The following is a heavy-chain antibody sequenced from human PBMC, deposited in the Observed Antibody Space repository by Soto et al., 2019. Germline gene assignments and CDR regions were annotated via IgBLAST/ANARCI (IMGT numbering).Heavy chain of an antibody. Sequence: LGESLKISCEGSGDTFTNYWIAWVRQMPGKGLEWMGIIYPDDSDTRYSPSFQGQVTISADKSIATAYLQWSSLKASDTAIYYCARLASSDSYGLRHFDCWGQGTLVTVSS. CDR2: IYPDDSDT. CDR1: GDTFTNYW. CDR3: ARLASSDSYGLRHFDC. D-gene: IGHD5-18*01. J-gene: IGHJ4*02. V-gene: IGHV5-51*01.